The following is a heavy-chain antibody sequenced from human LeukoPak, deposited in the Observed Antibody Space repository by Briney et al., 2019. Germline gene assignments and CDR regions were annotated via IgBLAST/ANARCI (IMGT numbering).Heavy chain of an antibody. CDR3: AKLWTTVTLEGGFDY. CDR1: GFTFSSYG. D-gene: IGHD4-17*01. J-gene: IGHJ4*02. Sequence: PGGSLILSCAASGFTFSSYGMHWVRQAPGKGLEWVAFIRYDGSNKYYADSVKGRFTISRDNSKNTLYLQMNSLRAEDTAVYYCAKLWTTVTLEGGFDYWGQGTLVTVSS. V-gene: IGHV3-30*02. CDR2: IRYDGSNK.